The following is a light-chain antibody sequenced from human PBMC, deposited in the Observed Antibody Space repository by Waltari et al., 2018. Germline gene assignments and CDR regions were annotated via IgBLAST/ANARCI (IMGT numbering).Light chain of an antibody. Sequence: QSALTQPASVSGSPGQSITISCTGTSNDVGGYDYVSWFQQHPDKAPKLMIYGVTNRPSGVSNRSFGSKSGTTASLTISGLQAEDEADYYCSSYTRSDTLVFGGGTRLTVL. CDR1: SNDVGGYDY. V-gene: IGLV2-14*01. CDR2: GVT. CDR3: SSYTRSDTLV. J-gene: IGLJ3*02.